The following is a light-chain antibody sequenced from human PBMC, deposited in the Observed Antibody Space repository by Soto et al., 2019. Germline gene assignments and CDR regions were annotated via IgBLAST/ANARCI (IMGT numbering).Light chain of an antibody. J-gene: IGLJ3*02. CDR1: SSDVGGYNY. V-gene: IGLV2-14*01. Sequence: QSALTQPASVSGSRGQSITISCTGTSSDVGGYNYVSWYQHHPGKAPKLMIYEVSNRPSGVSNRFSGSKSGNTASLTISGLQAEDEADYYCSSYTGSSTPVFGGGTKVTVL. CDR3: SSYTGSSTPV. CDR2: EVS.